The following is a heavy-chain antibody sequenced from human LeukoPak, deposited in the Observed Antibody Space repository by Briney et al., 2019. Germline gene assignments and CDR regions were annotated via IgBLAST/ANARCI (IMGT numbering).Heavy chain of an antibody. V-gene: IGHV3-15*01. D-gene: IGHD2-2*01. CDR3: ARGFCSSTNCYQGPFDF. Sequence: GGSLRLSCAASGFTFSSAWMTWVRQAPGQGLEWVGHIKNKTNGGTTDYAAPVKGRFIISRDDSKNTLYLQMSSLRTEATAVYYCARGFCSSTNCYQGPFDFWGQGTLVTVSS. J-gene: IGHJ4*02. CDR1: GFTFSSAW. CDR2: IKNKTNGGTT.